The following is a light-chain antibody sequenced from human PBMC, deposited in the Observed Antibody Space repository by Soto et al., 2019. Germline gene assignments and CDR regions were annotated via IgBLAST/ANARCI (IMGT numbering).Light chain of an antibody. CDR2: LAS. CDR3: MQGVQMSPIT. V-gene: IGKV2-28*01. Sequence: EIVMTQSPLSLPVTPGEQASISCRSSQSLQHSNGYNYLDWYSQKPGQSPQLLIHLASNRASGVPVRFSGSGSGTDFTLNISRVEAEDVGLYYCMQGVQMSPITFGQGTRLEIK. CDR1: QSLQHSNGYNY. J-gene: IGKJ5*01.